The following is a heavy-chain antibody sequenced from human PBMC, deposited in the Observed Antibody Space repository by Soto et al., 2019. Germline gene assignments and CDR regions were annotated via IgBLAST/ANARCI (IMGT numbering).Heavy chain of an antibody. CDR1: GFTITSSA. D-gene: IGHD6-19*01. CDR2: IVVGSGNT. J-gene: IGHJ4*02. V-gene: IGHV1-58*01. CDR3: AASTPRGGSGSPS. Sequence: SVKVACKAAGFTITSSAVEWLRQARGQRLEWIGWIVVGSGNTNYAQKFQERVTITRDMSTSTAYMELSSLRSEDTAVYYCAASTPRGGSGSPSWGQGTLVTVSS.